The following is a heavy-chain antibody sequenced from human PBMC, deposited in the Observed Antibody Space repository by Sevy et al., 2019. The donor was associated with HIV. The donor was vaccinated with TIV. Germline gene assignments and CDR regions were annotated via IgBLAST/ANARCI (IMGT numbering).Heavy chain of an antibody. D-gene: IGHD1-26*01. J-gene: IGHJ3*02. V-gene: IGHV3-64D*06. CDR3: VKDPYSGSYFDAFDI. CDR2: ISSNGGST. Sequence: GGSLRLSCSASGFTFSSYAMHWVRQAPGKELEYVSAISSNGGSTYYADSVKGRFTISRDNSKNTLYLQMSSLRAEDTAVYYCVKDPYSGSYFDAFDIWGQGTMVTVSS. CDR1: GFTFSSYA.